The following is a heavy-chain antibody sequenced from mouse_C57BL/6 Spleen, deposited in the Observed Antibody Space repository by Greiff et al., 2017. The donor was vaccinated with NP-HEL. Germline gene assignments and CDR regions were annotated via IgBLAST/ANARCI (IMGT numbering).Heavy chain of an antibody. V-gene: IGHV1-54*01. CDR1: GYAFTNYL. CDR2: INPGSGGT. D-gene: IGHD2-1*01. J-gene: IGHJ4*01. Sequence: VQLQQSGAELVRPGTSVKVSCKASGYAFTNYLIEWVKQRPGQGLEWIGVINPGSGGTNYNEKFKGKATLTADKSSSTAYMQLSSLTSEDSAVYFCARRDSTCYAMDYWGQGTSVTVSS. CDR3: ARRDSTCYAMDY.